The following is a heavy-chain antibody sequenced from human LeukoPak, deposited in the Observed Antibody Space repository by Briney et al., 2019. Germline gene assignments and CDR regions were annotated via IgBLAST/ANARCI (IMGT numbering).Heavy chain of an antibody. V-gene: IGHV4-34*01. CDR3: ARHNPSPMVRGVKSYYYYYMDV. CDR2: INHSGST. CDR1: GGSFSGYY. D-gene: IGHD3-10*01. Sequence: SGTLSLTCAVYGGSFSGYYWSWIRQPPGKGLEWIGEINHSGSTNYNPSLKSRVTISVDTSKNKFSLKLNSGTAADTAVYYCARHNPSPMVRGVKSYYYYYMDVWGKGTTVTISS. J-gene: IGHJ6*03.